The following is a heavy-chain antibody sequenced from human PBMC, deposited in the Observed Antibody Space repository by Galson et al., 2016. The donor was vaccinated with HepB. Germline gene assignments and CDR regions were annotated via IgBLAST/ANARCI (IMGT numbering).Heavy chain of an antibody. D-gene: IGHD6-19*01. Sequence: SLRLSCAASGFAFSEYDIHWVRQAAGKGLEWVSAMDILGDGYYSDYVKGRFTISRENAKSYLYLHMNSLRAEDTALYYCAVIAVAGGTSDYWGQGTLVTVSS. CDR3: AVIAVAGGTSDY. J-gene: IGHJ4*02. CDR2: MDILGDG. CDR1: GFAFSEYD. V-gene: IGHV3-13*01.